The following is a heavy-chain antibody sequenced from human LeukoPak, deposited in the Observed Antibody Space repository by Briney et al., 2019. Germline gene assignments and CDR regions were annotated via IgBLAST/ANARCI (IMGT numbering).Heavy chain of an antibody. Sequence: GGSLRLSCAASGLTISRSWMSWVRQAPGKGLEWVAVVSYDGSNKYYADSVKGRFTISRDNSNNTLYVQMNSLRAEDTAVYYCAKSRSGWHFDYWGQGILVTVSS. CDR2: VSYDGSNK. V-gene: IGHV3-30*18. D-gene: IGHD6-19*01. CDR3: AKSRSGWHFDY. J-gene: IGHJ4*02. CDR1: GLTISRSW.